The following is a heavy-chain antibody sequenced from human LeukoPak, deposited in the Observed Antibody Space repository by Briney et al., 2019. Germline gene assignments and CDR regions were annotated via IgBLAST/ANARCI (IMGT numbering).Heavy chain of an antibody. J-gene: IGHJ4*02. CDR1: GFTFSSYG. V-gene: IGHV3-30*02. Sequence: GGSLRLSCAASGFTFSSYGMHWVRQAPGKGLEWVAFIRYDGSNKYYADSVKGRFTISRDNSKNTLYLQMNSLRAEDTAVYYCAKDRRYFDWLTAIQDYWGQGTLVTVSS. CDR3: AKDRRYFDWLTAIQDY. D-gene: IGHD3-9*01. CDR2: IRYDGSNK.